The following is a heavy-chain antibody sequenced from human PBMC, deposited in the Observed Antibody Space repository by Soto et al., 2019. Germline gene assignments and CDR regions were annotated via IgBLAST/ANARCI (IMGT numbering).Heavy chain of an antibody. Sequence: QVQLVQSGAEVKKPGSSVKVSCKASGGTFSSYTISWVRQAPGQGLEWMGRIIPILGIANYAQKFQGRVTITADKSTSTAYMELSSLRSEDTAVYYCASHCSGGSCFDPWGQGTLLTVSS. CDR1: GGTFSSYT. J-gene: IGHJ5*02. D-gene: IGHD2-15*01. CDR2: IIPILGIA. V-gene: IGHV1-69*02. CDR3: ASHCSGGSCFDP.